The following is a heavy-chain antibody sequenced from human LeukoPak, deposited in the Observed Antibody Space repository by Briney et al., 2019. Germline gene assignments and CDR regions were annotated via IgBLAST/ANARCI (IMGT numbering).Heavy chain of an antibody. CDR3: ARDPGRGWSLDY. D-gene: IGHD6-19*01. V-gene: IGHV1-2*02. CDR1: GYTXTGHY. Sequence: ASVKVSCKVSGYTXTGHYMHWVRQAPGQGLEWMGWINPNTGGTNYAQKFQGRIAMTRDTSISTAYMELSSLRSDDTAVYYCARDPGRGWSLDYWGQGTLVTVAS. CDR2: INPNTGGT. J-gene: IGHJ4*02.